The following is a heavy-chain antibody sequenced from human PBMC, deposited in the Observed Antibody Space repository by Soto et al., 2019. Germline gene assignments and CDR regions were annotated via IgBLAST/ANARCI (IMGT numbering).Heavy chain of an antibody. CDR1: GYTFTSYG. J-gene: IGHJ5*02. CDR2: ISAYNGNT. V-gene: IGHV1-18*01. D-gene: IGHD5-18*01. CDR3: ARERTAMVTFWFDP. Sequence: ASVKVSCKASGYTFTSYGISWVRQAPGQGLEWMGWISAYNGNTNYAQKLQGRVTMTTDTSTSTAYMELRSLRPDDTAVYYCARERTAMVTFWFDPWGQGTLVTVSS.